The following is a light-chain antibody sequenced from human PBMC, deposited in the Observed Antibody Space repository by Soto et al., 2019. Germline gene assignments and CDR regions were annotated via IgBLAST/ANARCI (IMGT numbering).Light chain of an antibody. Sequence: QSVLTQPPSASGAPGQGVTISCSGSSSNIGGNTVNWYQQLPGAAPKILIYGDNQRPSGVPDRFSVSKSGTSASLAISGLRSEDEADYYCAAWDDSLNAFVFGTGTKVTVL. V-gene: IGLV1-44*01. J-gene: IGLJ1*01. CDR2: GDN. CDR1: SSNIGGNT. CDR3: AAWDDSLNAFV.